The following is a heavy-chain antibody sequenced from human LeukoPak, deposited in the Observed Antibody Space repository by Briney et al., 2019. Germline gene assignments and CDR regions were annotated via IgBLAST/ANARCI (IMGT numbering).Heavy chain of an antibody. CDR2: ITASGTAM. CDR1: GFTFSSYS. Sequence: PGGSLRLSCAASGFTFSSYSMNWVRQAPGKGLEWVSHITASGTAMFYADSVKGRFTISGDNSKDTVYLQMNSLRAEDTALYYCAKGGVYGDYYFDYWGQGTLVTVSS. D-gene: IGHD4-17*01. V-gene: IGHV3-23*01. CDR3: AKGGVYGDYYFDY. J-gene: IGHJ4*02.